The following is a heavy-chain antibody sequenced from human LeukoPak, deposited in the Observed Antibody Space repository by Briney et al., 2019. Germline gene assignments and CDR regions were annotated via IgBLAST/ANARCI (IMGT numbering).Heavy chain of an antibody. V-gene: IGHV3-21*04. D-gene: IGHD1-26*01. J-gene: IGHJ4*02. CDR1: GFTFSTYS. Sequence: GESLRLSCAASGFTFSTYSMNWVRQAPGKGLEWVSSIISGTYIYYADSVKGRFTTSRDNAKNSLYLQMSNLRAEDTAVYYCARDRVGATDYFDYWGQGTLVTVSS. CDR3: ARDRVGATDYFDY. CDR2: IISGTYI.